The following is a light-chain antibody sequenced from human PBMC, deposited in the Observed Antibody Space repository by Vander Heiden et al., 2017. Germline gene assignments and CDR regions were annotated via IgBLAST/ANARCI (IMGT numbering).Light chain of an antibody. CDR1: QSIDNY. V-gene: IGKV1-5*03. CDR3: LQYHYYWT. J-gene: IGKJ1*01. CDR2: KTS. Sequence: DIQMTQSPSTLSASIGDRVTITCRASQSIDNYLAWYQQKPGKAPKVLISKTSTLESGVSSRFSGSGSGTEFTLTISSLQPDDFATYYCLQYHYYWTFGQGTKVEIK.